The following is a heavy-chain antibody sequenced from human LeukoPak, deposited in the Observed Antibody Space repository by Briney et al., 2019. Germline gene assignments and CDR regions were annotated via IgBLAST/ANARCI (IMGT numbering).Heavy chain of an antibody. J-gene: IGHJ3*02. CDR3: ARDYGYAFDI. CDR2: IYSDNT. Sequence: GGSLRLSCTVSGFTASSNSMSWVRQAPGKGLEWVSFIYSDNTHYSDSVKGRFTISRDNAKNSLYLQMNSLRAGDTAVYYCARDYGYAFDIWSQGTMVTVSS. CDR1: GFTASSNS. D-gene: IGHD3-10*01. V-gene: IGHV3-53*01.